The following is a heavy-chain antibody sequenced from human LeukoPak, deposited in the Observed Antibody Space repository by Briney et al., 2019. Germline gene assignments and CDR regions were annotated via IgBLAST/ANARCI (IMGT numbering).Heavy chain of an antibody. Sequence: GRSLRLSCAASGFTFSSYAMHWVRQAPGKGLEWVAVISFDGSNQYYADSVKARFTISRANSKNTPYLQINTLRPQDPPVYYFPREFIRQKLVREGYYYYGMDVWGQGTTVTVSS. V-gene: IGHV3-30-3*01. CDR2: ISFDGSNQ. D-gene: IGHD6-13*01. CDR3: PREFIRQKLVREGYYYYGMDV. J-gene: IGHJ6*02. CDR1: GFTFSSYA.